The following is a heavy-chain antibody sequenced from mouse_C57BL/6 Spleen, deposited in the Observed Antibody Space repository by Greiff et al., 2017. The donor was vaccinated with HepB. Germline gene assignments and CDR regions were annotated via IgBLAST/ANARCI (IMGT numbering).Heavy chain of an antibody. V-gene: IGHV1-80*01. CDR3: ARSSTVVATLYWYFDV. Sequence: VKLQQSGAELVKPGASVKISCKASGYAFSSYWMNWVKQRPGKGLEWIGQIYPGDGDTNYNGKFKGKATLTADKSSSTAYMQLSSLTSEDSAVYFCARSSTVVATLYWYFDVWGTGTTVTVSS. CDR1: GYAFSSYW. CDR2: IYPGDGDT. J-gene: IGHJ1*03. D-gene: IGHD1-1*01.